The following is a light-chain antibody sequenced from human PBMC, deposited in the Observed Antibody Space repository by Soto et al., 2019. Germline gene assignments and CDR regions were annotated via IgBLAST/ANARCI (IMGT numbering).Light chain of an antibody. V-gene: IGKV3-15*01. CDR2: GAS. CDR3: QQYDDWPQLT. CDR1: QSVGTN. Sequence: EIVMTQSPVTLSVSPGERATLSCRASQSVGTNLAWYQQKPGQAPGLLISGASTRATGIPARFSGSGSGTEFTLTISSLQSEDFAIYYCQQYDDWPQLTFGGGTKLE. J-gene: IGKJ4*01.